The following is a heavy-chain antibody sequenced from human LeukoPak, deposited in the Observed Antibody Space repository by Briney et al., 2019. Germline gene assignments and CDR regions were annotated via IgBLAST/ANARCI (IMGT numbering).Heavy chain of an antibody. D-gene: IGHD5-24*01. CDR2: ISSSSSYV. Sequence: GGSLRLSCAASGFTCSSYSRNWVRQAPGKGLEWVSSISSSSSYVYYADSVKGRFTISRDNAKNSLYLQMNSLRAEDTAVYYCAREIEMARDFDYWGQGTLVTVSS. V-gene: IGHV3-21*01. CDR1: GFTCSSYS. CDR3: AREIEMARDFDY. J-gene: IGHJ4*02.